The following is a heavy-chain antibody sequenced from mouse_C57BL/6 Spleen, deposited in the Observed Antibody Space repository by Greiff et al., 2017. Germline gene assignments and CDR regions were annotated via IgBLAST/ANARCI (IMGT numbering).Heavy chain of an antibody. CDR2: ISSGSSTI. D-gene: IGHD2-4*01. CDR3: AKSVDYGFAY. V-gene: IGHV5-17*01. CDR1: GFTFSDYG. J-gene: IGHJ3*01. Sequence: EVKVVESGGGLVKPGGSLKLSCAASGFTFSDYGMHWVRQAPEKGLEWVAYISSGSSTIYYADTVKGRFTISRDNAKNTLFLQMTSLRSEDTAMYYCAKSVDYGFAYWGQGTLVTVSA.